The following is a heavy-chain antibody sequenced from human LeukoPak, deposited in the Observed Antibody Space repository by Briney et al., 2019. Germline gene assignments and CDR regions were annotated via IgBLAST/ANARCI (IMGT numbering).Heavy chain of an antibody. CDR2: ISWSSDSI. V-gene: IGHV3-9*01. J-gene: IGHJ3*02. CDR3: AKDITEARGDAFDI. D-gene: IGHD3-10*01. CDR1: GFSFDDYA. Sequence: GRSLRLSCAASGFSFDDYAMHWVRQAPGKGLEWVSSISWSSDSIGYADSVEGRFTISRDNAKNSLYLQMNSLRPEDTALYYCAKDITEARGDAFDIWGQGTMVTVSS.